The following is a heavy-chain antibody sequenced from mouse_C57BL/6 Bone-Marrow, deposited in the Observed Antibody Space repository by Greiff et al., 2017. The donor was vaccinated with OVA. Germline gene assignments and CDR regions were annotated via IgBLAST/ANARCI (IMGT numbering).Heavy chain of an antibody. CDR3: ARHYYGSSYDLDWYFDV. CDR1: GYTFTSYW. D-gene: IGHD1-1*01. V-gene: IGHV1-59*01. J-gene: IGHJ1*03. Sequence: QVQLQQPGAELVRPGTSVKLSCKASGYTFTSYWMHWVKQRPGQGLEWIGVIDPSDSYTNYNQKFKGKATLTVDTSSSTAYVQLSSLTSEDSAVYYCARHYYGSSYDLDWYFDVWGTGTTVTVSS. CDR2: IDPSDSYT.